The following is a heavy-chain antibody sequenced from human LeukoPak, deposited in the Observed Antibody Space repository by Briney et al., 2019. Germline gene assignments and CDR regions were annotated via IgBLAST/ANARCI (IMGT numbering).Heavy chain of an antibody. D-gene: IGHD6-19*01. V-gene: IGHV3-48*03. CDR3: ARDRSGWYYFDY. CDR2: ISSSGSTI. CDR1: GFTFSSFA. J-gene: IGHJ4*02. Sequence: GGSLRLSCAASGFTFSSFAMNWVRQAPGKGLEWVSYISSSGSTIYYADFVKGRFTISRDNAKNSLFLQMNSLRAEDTAIYYCARDRSGWYYFDYWGQGSLVTASS.